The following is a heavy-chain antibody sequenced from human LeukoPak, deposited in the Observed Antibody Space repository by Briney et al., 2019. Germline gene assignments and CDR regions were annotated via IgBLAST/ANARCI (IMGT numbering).Heavy chain of an antibody. J-gene: IGHJ4*02. Sequence: GGSLRLSCAASGFTFSSYGMHWVRQAPGKRLEWVAVIWYDGSNKYYADSVKGRFTISRDNSKNTLYLQMNSLRAEDTAVYYCARDRGITMVRGLLYWGQGTLVTVSS. CDR2: IWYDGSNK. CDR1: GFTFSSYG. CDR3: ARDRGITMVRGLLY. V-gene: IGHV3-33*01. D-gene: IGHD3-10*01.